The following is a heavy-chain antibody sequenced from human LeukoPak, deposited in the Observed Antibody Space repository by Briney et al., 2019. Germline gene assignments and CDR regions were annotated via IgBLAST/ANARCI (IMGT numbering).Heavy chain of an antibody. CDR3: ARVFTIFGVYGMDV. Sequence: PSETLSLTCTVSGGSISSYYWGWIRQPPGKGLEWIGYIYYSGSTNYNPSLKSRVTISVDTSKNQFSLKLSSVTAADTAVYYCARVFTIFGVYGMDVWGQGTTVTVSS. CDR1: GGSISSYY. CDR2: IYYSGST. J-gene: IGHJ6*02. D-gene: IGHD3-3*01. V-gene: IGHV4-59*01.